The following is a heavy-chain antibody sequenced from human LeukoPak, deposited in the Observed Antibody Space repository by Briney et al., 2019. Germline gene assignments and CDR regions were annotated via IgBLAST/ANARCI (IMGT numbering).Heavy chain of an antibody. CDR3: ARDLNLIVGDAFDI. D-gene: IGHD1-26*01. J-gene: IGHJ3*02. V-gene: IGHV3-53*01. Sequence: GGSLRLSCAASGFTVSSNYMSWVRQAAGKGLEWVSVIYSGGNTYYAASGKGRFTISRVNSKSTLYHQMNSLRAEDTAVYYCARDLNLIVGDAFDIWGQGTMVTVS. CDR1: GFTVSSNY. CDR2: IYSGGNT.